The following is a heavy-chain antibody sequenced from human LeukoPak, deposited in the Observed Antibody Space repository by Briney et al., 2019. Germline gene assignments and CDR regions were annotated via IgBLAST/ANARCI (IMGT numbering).Heavy chain of an antibody. D-gene: IGHD4-17*01. CDR1: GGSISSGSHY. CDR3: ARDSDYGDYVDY. V-gene: IGHV4-61*02. J-gene: IGHJ4*02. CDR2: VYTSGST. Sequence: SQTLSLTCTVSGGSISSGSHYWCWIRQPAGKALEWIGRVYTSGSTDYNPSLKSRVAISVDTSKNQFSLKLSSVTAADTAVYYCARDSDYGDYVDYWGQGTLVTVSS.